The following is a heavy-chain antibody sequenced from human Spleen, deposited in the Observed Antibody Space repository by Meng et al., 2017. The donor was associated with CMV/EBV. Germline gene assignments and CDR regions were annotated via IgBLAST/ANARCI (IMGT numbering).Heavy chain of an antibody. D-gene: IGHD2-15*01. CDR1: FTGYY. CDR3: ARDKGYCSGGSCYSEGFVGQ. V-gene: IGHV1-2*06. J-gene: IGHJ4*02. CDR2: INPNSGGT. Sequence: FTGYYMHWVRQAPGQGLEWMGRINPNSGGTNYAQEFQGRVTMTRDTSISPAYMELSRLRSDDTAVYYCARDKGYCSGGSCYSEGFVGQWGQGTLVTVSS.